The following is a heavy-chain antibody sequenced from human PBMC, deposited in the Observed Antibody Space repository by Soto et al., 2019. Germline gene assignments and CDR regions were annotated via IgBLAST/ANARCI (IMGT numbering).Heavy chain of an antibody. CDR1: GFTFSSYA. CDR2: ISGSGGST. V-gene: IGHV3-23*01. CDR3: AKVGGGLDYDILTGAKDYYYYYYGMDV. D-gene: IGHD3-9*01. Sequence: GGSLRLSCAASGFTFSSYAMSWVRQAPGKGLEWVSAISGSGGSTYYADSVKGRFTISRDNSKNTLYLQMNSLRAEDTAVYYCAKVGGGLDYDILTGAKDYYYYYYGMDVWGQGTTVTVSS. J-gene: IGHJ6*02.